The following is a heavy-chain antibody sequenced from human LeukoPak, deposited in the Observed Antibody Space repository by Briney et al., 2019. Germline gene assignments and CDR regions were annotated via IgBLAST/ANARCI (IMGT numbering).Heavy chain of an antibody. CDR2: ITASGGST. CDR1: GFTFNNYV. J-gene: IGHJ4*02. D-gene: IGHD1-26*01. CDR3: AKGESGSYFVY. Sequence: HGGSLRLSCAASGFTFNNYVMSWVRQAPGKGLEWVSSITASGGSTHFADSVKGRFTISGDNSKNTLYLQMNSLRAEDTAVHYCAKGESGSYFVYWGQGTLVTVSS. V-gene: IGHV3-23*01.